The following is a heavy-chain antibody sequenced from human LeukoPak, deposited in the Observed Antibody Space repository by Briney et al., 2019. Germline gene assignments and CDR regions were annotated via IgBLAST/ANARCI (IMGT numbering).Heavy chain of an antibody. Sequence: PGRSLRLSCAASGFTFSSYGMHWVRQAPGKGLEWVAVISYDGSNKYYADSVKGRFTISRDNSKNTLYQQMNSLRAEDTAVYYCAKQRVTESTSCLDYWGQGTLVTVSS. V-gene: IGHV3-30*18. CDR3: AKQRVTESTSCLDY. D-gene: IGHD2-2*01. J-gene: IGHJ4*02. CDR2: ISYDGSNK. CDR1: GFTFSSYG.